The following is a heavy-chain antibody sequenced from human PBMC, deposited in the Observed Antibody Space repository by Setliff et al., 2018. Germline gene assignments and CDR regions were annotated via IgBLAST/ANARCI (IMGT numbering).Heavy chain of an antibody. CDR1: GGSISCGDYY. D-gene: IGHD1-26*01. J-gene: IGHJ4*02. Sequence: PSETLSLTCTVSGGSISCGDYYWSWIRQPPGKGLEWIGYIYYSGSTYYNPPLKSRVTISVDTSKNQFSLKLSSVTAADTAVYYCVREVSGSYYGSFDYWGQGTLVTVSS. V-gene: IGHV4-30-4*08. CDR3: VREVSGSYYGSFDY. CDR2: IYYSGST.